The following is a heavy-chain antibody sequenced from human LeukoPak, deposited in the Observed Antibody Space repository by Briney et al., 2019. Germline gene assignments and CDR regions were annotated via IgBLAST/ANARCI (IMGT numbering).Heavy chain of an antibody. D-gene: IGHD6-19*01. J-gene: IGHJ4*02. CDR1: GCSISSYY. V-gene: IGHV4-59*08. CDR2: ISYSGST. Sequence: PSETLSLTCTVSGCSISSYYWSWIRQPPGKGLEWIGYISYSGSTNYNPSLKSRVTMSVDRSRNQFSLKLNSVTAADTAVYYCARHIDNGWYAFWGQGTLVTVSS. CDR3: ARHIDNGWYAF.